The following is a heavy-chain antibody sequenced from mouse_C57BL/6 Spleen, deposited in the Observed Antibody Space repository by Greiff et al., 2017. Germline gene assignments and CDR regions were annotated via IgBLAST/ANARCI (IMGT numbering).Heavy chain of an antibody. V-gene: IGHV1-55*01. CDR3: ARFGCSNSWFAY. Sequence: QVQLQQPGAELVKPGASVKMSCKASGYTFTRYWITWVKQRPGQGLEWIGDIYPGSGSTNYNEKFKSKATLTVDTASSTAYMQLSSLTSEDSAVYYCARFGCSNSWFAYRGQGTLVTVSA. CDR1: GYTFTRYW. CDR2: IYPGSGST. J-gene: IGHJ3*01. D-gene: IGHD2-5*01.